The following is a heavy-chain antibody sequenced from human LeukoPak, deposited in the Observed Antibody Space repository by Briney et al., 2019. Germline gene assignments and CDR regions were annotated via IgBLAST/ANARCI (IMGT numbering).Heavy chain of an antibody. D-gene: IGHD5-18*01. CDR2: ISSSGSTI. CDR3: VRDQPIGYSNGYPFDY. J-gene: IGHJ4*02. V-gene: IGHV3-11*04. CDR1: GFTFSDYY. Sequence: GGSLRLSCAASGFTFSDYYMSWIRQAPGKGLEWVSYISSSGSTIYYADSVKGRFTISRDNAKNSLYLQMNSLRAEDTAVYHCVRDQPIGYSNGYPFDYWGQGTLVTVSS.